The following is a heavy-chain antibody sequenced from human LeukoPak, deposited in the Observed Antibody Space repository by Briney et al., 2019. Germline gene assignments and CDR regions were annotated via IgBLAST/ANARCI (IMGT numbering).Heavy chain of an antibody. CDR3: ARGVVLMVTTNWFDP. Sequence: GGSLRLSCAASGFTFSSYWMSWVRQAPGKGLEWVANIKQDGGEKYYVDSVKGRFTISRDNAKNSLYLQMNSLRVEDTAVYYCARGVVLMVTTNWFDPWGQGTLVTVPS. CDR1: GFTFSSYW. CDR2: IKQDGGEK. J-gene: IGHJ5*02. D-gene: IGHD2-8*01. V-gene: IGHV3-7*01.